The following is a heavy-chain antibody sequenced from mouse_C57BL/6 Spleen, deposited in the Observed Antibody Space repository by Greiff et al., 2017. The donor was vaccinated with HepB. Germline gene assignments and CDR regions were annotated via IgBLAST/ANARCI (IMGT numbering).Heavy chain of an antibody. CDR3: ARHGGLYSNYDWFAY. CDR2: ISSGGSYT. J-gene: IGHJ3*01. Sequence: EVKLVESGGDLVKPGGSLKLSCAASGFTFSSYGMSWVRQTPDKRLGWVATISSGGSYTYYPDSVKGRFTISRDNAKNTLYLQMSSLKSEDTAMYYCARHGGLYSNYDWFAYWGQGTLVTVSA. D-gene: IGHD2-5*01. V-gene: IGHV5-6*01. CDR1: GFTFSSYG.